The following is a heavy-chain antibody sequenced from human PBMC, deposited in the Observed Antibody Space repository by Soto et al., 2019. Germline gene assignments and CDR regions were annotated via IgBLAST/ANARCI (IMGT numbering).Heavy chain of an antibody. D-gene: IGHD3-22*01. CDR1: GFTFSSYS. CDR3: ARDSQPYDSSGYYSY. CDR2: ISSSSSTI. Sequence: GGSLRLSCAASGFTFSSYSMNWVRQAPGKGLEWVSYISSSSSTIYYADYVKGRFTISRDNAKNSMYLQMNSLRDEDTAVYYCARDSQPYDSSGYYSYWGQGTLVTVSS. V-gene: IGHV3-48*02. J-gene: IGHJ4*02.